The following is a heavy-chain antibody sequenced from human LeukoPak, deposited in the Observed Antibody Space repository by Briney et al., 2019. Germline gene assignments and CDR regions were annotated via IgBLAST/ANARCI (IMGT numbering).Heavy chain of an antibody. D-gene: IGHD4-17*01. CDR1: GGSFSGYY. CDR3: ARDVFGDHGDY. Sequence: PSETLSLTCAVYGGSFSGYYWSWIRQPPGRGREWIGEINHSGSTNYNPSLKSRVTISVDTPKNQFSLKLSSVTAADTAVYYCARDVFGDHGDYWGQGTLVTVSS. V-gene: IGHV4-34*01. J-gene: IGHJ4*02. CDR2: INHSGST.